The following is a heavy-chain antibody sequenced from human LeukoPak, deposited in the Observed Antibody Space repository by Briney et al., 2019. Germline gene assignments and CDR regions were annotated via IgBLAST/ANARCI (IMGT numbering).Heavy chain of an antibody. Sequence: SETLSLTCTVSGGSISSGSYYWSWIRQPAGKGLEWIGRIYTSGSTNYNPSLKSRVTISVDTSKNQFSLKLSSVTAADTAVYYCARDQLGDGGFDYWGQGTLVTVSS. V-gene: IGHV4-61*02. CDR3: ARDQLGDGGFDY. CDR1: GGSISSGSYY. D-gene: IGHD1-1*01. J-gene: IGHJ4*02. CDR2: IYTSGST.